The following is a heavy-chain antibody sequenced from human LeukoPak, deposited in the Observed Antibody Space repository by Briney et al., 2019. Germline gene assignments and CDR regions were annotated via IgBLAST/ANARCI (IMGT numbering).Heavy chain of an antibody. Sequence: ASVKVSCKASGYTFTGYYMHWVRQAPGQGLEWIGWINPNSGGTNYAQKFQGRVTMTRATSISTAYMELSRLRSDDTAVYYCARDPQQYIAAAGPNWFDPWGQGTLVTVSS. J-gene: IGHJ5*02. CDR2: INPNSGGT. CDR1: GYTFTGYY. D-gene: IGHD6-13*01. V-gene: IGHV1-2*02. CDR3: ARDPQQYIAAAGPNWFDP.